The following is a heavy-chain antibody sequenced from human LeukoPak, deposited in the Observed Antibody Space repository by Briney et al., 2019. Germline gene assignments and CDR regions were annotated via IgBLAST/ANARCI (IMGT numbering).Heavy chain of an antibody. V-gene: IGHV3-30*02. CDR3: AKEGAAYYYYMDV. CDR1: GFTFSSYG. CDR2: IRYDGSTK. J-gene: IGHJ6*03. Sequence: GGSLRLSCAASGFTFSSYGMHWVRQAPGKGLEWVTFIRYDGSTKYYADSLKGRFTISRDNSKNTLYLQMSSLKPEDTAEYYCAKEGAAYYYYMDVWGKGTTVTVSS. D-gene: IGHD3-16*01.